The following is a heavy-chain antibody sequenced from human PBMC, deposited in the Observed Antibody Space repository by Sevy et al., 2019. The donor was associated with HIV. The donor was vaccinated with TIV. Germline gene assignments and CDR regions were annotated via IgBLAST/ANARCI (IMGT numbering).Heavy chain of an antibody. D-gene: IGHD6-19*01. Sequence: GGSLRLSCVASGFAFSTYSMSWVRQAPGKGLEWVAHIKQDGLEKYYVDSVKGRFTISRDNAKNSLYLQMNSLRAEDTAVYYCARDYSSGWYTWFDPWGQGTLVTVSS. V-gene: IGHV3-7*03. J-gene: IGHJ5*02. CDR2: IKQDGLEK. CDR1: GFAFSTYS. CDR3: ARDYSSGWYTWFDP.